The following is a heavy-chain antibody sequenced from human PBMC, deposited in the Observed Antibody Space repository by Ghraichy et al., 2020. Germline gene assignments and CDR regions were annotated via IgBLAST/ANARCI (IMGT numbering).Heavy chain of an antibody. CDR2: INPSGGST. D-gene: IGHD2-2*01. CDR1: GYTFTSYY. V-gene: IGHV1-46*01. Sequence: ASVKVSCKASGYTFTSYYMHWVRQAPGQGLEWMGIINPSGGSTSYAQKFQGRVTMTRDTSTSTVYMELSSLRSEDTAVYYCARNPTGLVPAAELTYFDYWGQRTLVTVSS. J-gene: IGHJ4*02. CDR3: ARNPTGLVPAAELTYFDY.